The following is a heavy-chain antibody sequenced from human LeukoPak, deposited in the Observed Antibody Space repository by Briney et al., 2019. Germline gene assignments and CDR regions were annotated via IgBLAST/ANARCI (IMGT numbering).Heavy chain of an antibody. CDR1: GGSISSTNYY. CDR3: AREIVVVVAASGGYYFDY. J-gene: IGHJ4*02. V-gene: IGHV4-39*02. Sequence: SETLSLTCTVSGGSISSTNYYWGWIRQPPGKGLEWIGSIYYSGSTNYNPSLKSRVTISVDTSKNQFSLKLSSVTAADTAVYYCAREIVVVVAASGGYYFDYWGQGTLVTVSS. D-gene: IGHD2-15*01. CDR2: IYYSGST.